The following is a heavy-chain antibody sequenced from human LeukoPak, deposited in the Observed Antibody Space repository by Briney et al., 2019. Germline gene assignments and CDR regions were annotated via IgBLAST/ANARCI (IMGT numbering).Heavy chain of an antibody. CDR1: GGSISSGGYY. D-gene: IGHD3-22*01. J-gene: IGHJ4*02. CDR3: ASTAGYYDSSGYYPPPLDY. V-gene: IGHV4-31*03. Sequence: KSSQTLSLTCTVSGGSISSGGYYWSWIRQHPGKGLEWIGYIYYSGSTYYNPSLKSRVTISVDTSKNQFSLKLSSVTAADTAVYYCASTAGYYDSSGYYPPPLDYWGQGILVTVSS. CDR2: IYYSGST.